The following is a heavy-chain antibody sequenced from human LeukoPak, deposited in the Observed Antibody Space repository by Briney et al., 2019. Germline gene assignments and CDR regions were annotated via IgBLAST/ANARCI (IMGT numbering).Heavy chain of an antibody. CDR1: GFTFTNYA. CDR3: AKDTYGNNYFDY. J-gene: IGHJ4*02. V-gene: IGHV3-23*03. D-gene: IGHD4-17*01. Sequence: GGSLRLSCAASGFTFTNYAMSWVRQAPGKGLEWVSFIYRDGSTYYADSVKGRFTISRDNSWNTPYLQMNSLRAEDTAVYYCAKDTYGNNYFDYWGQGTLVTVSS. CDR2: IYRDGST.